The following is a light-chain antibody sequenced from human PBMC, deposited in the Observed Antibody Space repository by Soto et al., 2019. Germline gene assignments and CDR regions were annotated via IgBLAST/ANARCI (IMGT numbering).Light chain of an antibody. Sequence: EIVMTQSPATLSVSPGERATLSCRASQSVSSNLAWYQQKPGQAPWLLIYGASTRATGIPARFSGSGSGTEFTLTISSLQSEDVAVYYCQKYNNWPRTFGQGTKVEIK. CDR2: GAS. V-gene: IGKV3-15*01. J-gene: IGKJ1*01. CDR1: QSVSSN. CDR3: QKYNNWPRT.